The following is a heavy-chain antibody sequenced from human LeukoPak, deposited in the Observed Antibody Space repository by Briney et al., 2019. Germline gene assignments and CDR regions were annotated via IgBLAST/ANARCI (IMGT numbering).Heavy chain of an antibody. CDR1: GYTFTGYY. CDR2: INPHSGGT. Sequence: VASVKVSCKASGYTFTGYYIHWVRQAPGQGLEWMGWINPHSGGTNYAQKFQGRVTITADKFTSTAYMELSSLRSEDTAVYYCARMVAYRRGYYYMDVWGKGTTVTVSS. J-gene: IGHJ6*03. CDR3: ARMVAYRRGYYYMDV. D-gene: IGHD3-10*01. V-gene: IGHV1-2*02.